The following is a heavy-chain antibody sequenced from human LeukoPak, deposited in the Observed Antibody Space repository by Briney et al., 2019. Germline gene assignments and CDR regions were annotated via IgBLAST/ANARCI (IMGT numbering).Heavy chain of an antibody. D-gene: IGHD3-22*01. Sequence: GASVKVSCKASGYTFTSYGISWVRQAPGQGLEWMGWISAYNGNTNYAQKLQGRVTMTTDTSTSTAYMELRSLRSDDTAVYYCARMEGSEYYYDSSGLYYYYYMDVWGKGTTVTVSS. CDR3: ARMEGSEYYYDSSGLYYYYYMDV. CDR2: ISAYNGNT. CDR1: GYTFTSYG. J-gene: IGHJ6*03. V-gene: IGHV1-18*01.